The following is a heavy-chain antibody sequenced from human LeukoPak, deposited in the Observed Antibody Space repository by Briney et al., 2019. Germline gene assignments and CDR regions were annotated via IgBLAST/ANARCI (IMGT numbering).Heavy chain of an antibody. CDR2: INHSGST. V-gene: IGHV4-34*01. D-gene: IGHD6-13*01. CDR3: ARHGYSSSWYVWYYYMDV. Sequence: PSETLSLTCAVYGGSFSGYYWSWIRQPPGKGLEWIGEINHSGSTNYNPSLKSRVTISVDTSKNQFSLKLSSVTAADTAVYYCARHGYSSSWYVWYYYMDVWGKGTTVTISS. J-gene: IGHJ6*03. CDR1: GGSFSGYY.